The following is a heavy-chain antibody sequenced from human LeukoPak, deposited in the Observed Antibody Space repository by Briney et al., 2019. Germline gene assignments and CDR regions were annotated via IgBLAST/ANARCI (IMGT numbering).Heavy chain of an antibody. J-gene: IGHJ6*02. D-gene: IGHD1-26*01. CDR3: AELPFYYYGMDV. CDR2: IYHGGST. CDR1: GGSISRNNW. V-gene: IGHV4-4*02. Sequence: SETLSLTCAVSGGSISRNNWRGWVRHPPGEGLEWIGDIYHGGSTNYYPSLKSRVTISADKSKNHFSLMLSSVTAADTAVYYCAELPFYYYGMDVWGPGATVTVS.